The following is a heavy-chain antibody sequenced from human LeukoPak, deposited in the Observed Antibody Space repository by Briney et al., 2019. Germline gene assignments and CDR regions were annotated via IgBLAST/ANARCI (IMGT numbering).Heavy chain of an antibody. J-gene: IGHJ6*03. D-gene: IGHD4-17*01. CDR2: MNPNSGNT. V-gene: IGHV1-8*01. CDR3: ARDYGDYYYYYMDV. Sequence: ASVKVSCKASGYTFTSYDINWVRQATGQGLEWMGWMNPNSGNTGYAQKFQGRVTMNRNTSISTAYMELSSLRSEDTAVYYCARDYGDYYYYYMDVWGKGTTVTVSS. CDR1: GYTFTSYD.